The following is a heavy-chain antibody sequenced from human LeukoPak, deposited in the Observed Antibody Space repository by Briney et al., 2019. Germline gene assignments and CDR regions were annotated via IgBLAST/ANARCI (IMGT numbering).Heavy chain of an antibody. V-gene: IGHV1-69*10. D-gene: IGHD6-19*01. J-gene: IGHJ4*02. CDR3: ARGQGWYSPDY. CDR1: GGTFSSYA. Sequence: ASVKVSCKASGGTFSSYAISWVRQAPGQGLEWMGGIIPILGIANYAQKFQGRVTITADKSTSAAYMELSSLRSEDTAVYYCARGQGWYSPDYWGQGTLVTVSS. CDR2: IIPILGIA.